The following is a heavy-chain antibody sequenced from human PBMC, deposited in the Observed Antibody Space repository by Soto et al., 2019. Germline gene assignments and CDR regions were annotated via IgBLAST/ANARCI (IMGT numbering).Heavy chain of an antibody. CDR1: GGSVSNFY. V-gene: IGHV4-4*07. CDR2: IYTSGST. J-gene: IGHJ5*02. D-gene: IGHD6-13*01. CDR3: ARSSHKESWFDP. Sequence: SETRFLTCTVSGGSVSNFYWNWIRQPAGKRLEWIGRIYTSGSTNYNPSLRSRVTMSIDTSRNQFSLKLNSVTAADTAVYYCARSSHKESWFDPWGQGTLVTVSS.